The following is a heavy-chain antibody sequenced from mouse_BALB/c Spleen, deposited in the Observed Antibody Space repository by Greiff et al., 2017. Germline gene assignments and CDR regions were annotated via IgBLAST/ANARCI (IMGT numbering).Heavy chain of an antibody. CDR2: IWWDDDK. CDR3: ARMNYYGSSYYFDY. Sequence: QVTLKVSGPGILQPSQTLSLTCSFSGFSLSTSGMGVGWIRQSSGKGLEWLAHIWWDDDKRYNPALKSRLTISKDTSSNQVFLKIASVDTADTATYYCARMNYYGSSYYFDYWGQGTTLTVSS. V-gene: IGHV8-8*01. D-gene: IGHD1-1*01. J-gene: IGHJ2*01. CDR1: GFSLSTSGMG.